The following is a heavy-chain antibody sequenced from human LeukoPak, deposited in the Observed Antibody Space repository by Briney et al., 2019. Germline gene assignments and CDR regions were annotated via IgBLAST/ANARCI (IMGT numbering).Heavy chain of an antibody. CDR1: GYTFTGYY. D-gene: IGHD3-10*01. V-gene: IGHV1-2*06. J-gene: IGHJ4*02. CDR2: INPNSGGT. Sequence: ASVKVSCKASGYTFTGYYMHWVRQAPGQGLEWMGRINPNSGGTNYAQKFQGRVTMTRDTSISTAYMELSRLRSDDTAVYYCARDVEDEFGSGSYDWGQGTLVTASS. CDR3: ARDVEDEFGSGSYD.